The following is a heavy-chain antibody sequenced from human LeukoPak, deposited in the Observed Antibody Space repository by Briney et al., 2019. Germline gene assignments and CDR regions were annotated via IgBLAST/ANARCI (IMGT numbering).Heavy chain of an antibody. Sequence: ASVKVSCKASGGTFSSYAISWVRQAPGQGLEWMGWISAYNGNTNHAQKLQGRVTMTTDTSTSTAYMELRSLRSDDTAVYYCARGPINMVRGVIGGDYWGQGTLVTVSS. V-gene: IGHV1-18*01. J-gene: IGHJ4*02. CDR2: ISAYNGNT. CDR3: ARGPINMVRGVIGGDY. CDR1: GGTFSSYA. D-gene: IGHD3-10*01.